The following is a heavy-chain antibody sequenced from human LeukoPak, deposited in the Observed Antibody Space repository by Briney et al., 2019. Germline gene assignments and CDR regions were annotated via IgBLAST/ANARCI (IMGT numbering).Heavy chain of an antibody. CDR3: SRNGLVDFDY. J-gene: IGHJ4*02. V-gene: IGHV3-49*04. Sequence: LRLSFTTSGFAFDDFAMSWVRPPGGKGGEWGGFIRRRAYGGAAEYAASAKGRFIISRDDSKGIAYLQMNSLKTEDTAVYYCSRNGLVDFDYWGQGSRVIVSP. CDR2: IRRRAYGGAA. CDR1: GFAFDDFA.